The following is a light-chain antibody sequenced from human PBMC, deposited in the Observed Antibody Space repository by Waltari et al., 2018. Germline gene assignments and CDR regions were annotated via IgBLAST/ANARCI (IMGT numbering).Light chain of an antibody. V-gene: IGKV3D-11*01. Sequence: SSVQRGIKYLVWYQQKPGQAARILIFDASYRSTSIPATFSSSGAWTEFSLTISSLEPEDFVVYYCQQRSNYLGLTFGGGTKVDIK. CDR1: QRGIKY. CDR2: DAS. CDR3: QQRSNYLGLT. J-gene: IGKJ4*01.